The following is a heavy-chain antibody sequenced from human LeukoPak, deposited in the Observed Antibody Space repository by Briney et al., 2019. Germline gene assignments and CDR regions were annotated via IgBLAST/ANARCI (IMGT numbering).Heavy chain of an antibody. J-gene: IGHJ4*02. Sequence: GGSLRLSCAASGFTVSSNYMSWVRQAPGKGLEWVSVIYSGGSTYYADSVKGRFTISRDNAKNSLYLQMNSLRAEDTAVYYCAREADYYDSSGYYSHFDYWGQGTLVTVSS. V-gene: IGHV3-53*01. CDR2: IYSGGST. CDR1: GFTVSSNY. D-gene: IGHD3-22*01. CDR3: AREADYYDSSGYYSHFDY.